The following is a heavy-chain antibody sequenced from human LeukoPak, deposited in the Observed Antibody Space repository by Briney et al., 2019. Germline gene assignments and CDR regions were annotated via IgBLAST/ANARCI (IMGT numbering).Heavy chain of an antibody. CDR1: GGSISSYY. Sequence: SETLSLTCTVSGGSISSYYWSWIRQPPGKGLEWIGYIYYSGSTNYNPSLKSRVTISVDTSKNQFSLKLSSVTAADTAVCYCARREHLWFSPDNYYYMAVWGKGTTVTVSS. V-gene: IGHV4-59*12. J-gene: IGHJ6*03. CDR3: ARREHLWFSPDNYYYMAV. CDR2: IYYSGST. D-gene: IGHD5-18*01.